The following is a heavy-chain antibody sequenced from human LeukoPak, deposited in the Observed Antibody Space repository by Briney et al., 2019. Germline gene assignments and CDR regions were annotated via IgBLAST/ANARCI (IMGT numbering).Heavy chain of an antibody. Sequence: GGSLRLSCAASGFTFSSYWMSWVRQAPGKGLEWVANIKQDGSEKYYVDSVKGRFTISRDNAKNSLYLQMNSLRAEDTAVYYCARKDSRNAPFAFDIWGQGTMVTVYS. CDR2: IKQDGSEK. CDR1: GFTFSSYW. D-gene: IGHD3-22*01. V-gene: IGHV3-7*01. J-gene: IGHJ3*02. CDR3: ARKDSRNAPFAFDI.